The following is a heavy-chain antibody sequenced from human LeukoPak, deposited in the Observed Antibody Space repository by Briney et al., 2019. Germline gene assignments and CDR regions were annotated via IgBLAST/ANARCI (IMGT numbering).Heavy chain of an antibody. V-gene: IGHV4-4*07. CDR1: GGSISSDH. CDR3: ARDVNRYGDYGFDY. J-gene: IGHJ4*02. Sequence: KPSETLSLTCSVSGGSISSDHWSWIRQPAGKGLEWIGRIYTSGSTNYNPSLKSRVTISVDTSKNQFSLKLSSVTAADTAVYYCARDVNRYGDYGFDYWGQGTLVTVSS. D-gene: IGHD4-17*01. CDR2: IYTSGST.